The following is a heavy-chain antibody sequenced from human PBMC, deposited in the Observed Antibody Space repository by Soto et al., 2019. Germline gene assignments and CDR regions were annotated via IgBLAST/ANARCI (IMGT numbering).Heavy chain of an antibody. CDR2: INHSGST. V-gene: IGHV4-34*01. Sequence: VQLQQWGAGLLKPSETLSLTCAVYGGSFSGYYWSWIRQPPGKGLEWIGEINHSGSTNYNPSLQSRVTISVDTSKNQFSLKLSSLTAADTSVYYCARWLEPLDYWGQGTLVTVSS. D-gene: IGHD5-12*01. J-gene: IGHJ4*02. CDR1: GGSFSGYY. CDR3: ARWLEPLDY.